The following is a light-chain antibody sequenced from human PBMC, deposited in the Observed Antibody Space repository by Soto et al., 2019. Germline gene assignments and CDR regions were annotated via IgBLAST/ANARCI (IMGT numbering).Light chain of an antibody. V-gene: IGKV1-27*01. J-gene: IGKJ3*01. CDR2: AAS. CDR3: QTYSTAPV. Sequence: DIQMTQSPTSLSASVGDRVTITCRASQGIRNFVAWYQQKPGKAPKLLIYAASTLQSGVPSRFSGSGSGTDFTLTINSLQPENVATSSRQTYSTAPVFGPGTKVEIK. CDR1: QGIRNF.